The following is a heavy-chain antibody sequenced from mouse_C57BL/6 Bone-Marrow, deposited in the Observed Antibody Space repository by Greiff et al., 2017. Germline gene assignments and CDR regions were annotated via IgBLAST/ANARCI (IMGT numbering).Heavy chain of an antibody. CDR2: INPSSGYT. CDR1: GYTFTSYT. J-gene: IGHJ3*01. Sequence: QVQLQQSGAELARPGASVKMSCKASGYTFTSYTMHWVKQRPGQGLEWIGYINPSSGYTKYNQKFKDKATLTAHKSSSTAYMQLSSLTSEDSAVYYCARWAYGNYVSWFAYWGQGTLVTVSA. CDR3: ARWAYGNYVSWFAY. D-gene: IGHD2-1*01. V-gene: IGHV1-4*01.